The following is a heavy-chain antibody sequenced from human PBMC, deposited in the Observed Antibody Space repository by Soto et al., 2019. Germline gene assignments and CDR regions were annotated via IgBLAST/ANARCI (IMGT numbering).Heavy chain of an antibody. D-gene: IGHD2-2*01. CDR1: VASVSSSHW. CDR2: IYHVGFP. J-gene: IGHJ4*02. V-gene: IGHV4-4*02. Sequence: QVHLQESGPGLVKPSGTLSLTCGVSVASVSSSHWWTWVRQPPGKWLEWIGEIYHVGFPRYNPSLKSRVIMSMDQSRNQFSLKMSSVPAADTAVYYCARVRPPTSTSPAAVLYYFDYWGQGSLVTVSS. CDR3: ARVRPPTSTSPAAVLYYFDY.